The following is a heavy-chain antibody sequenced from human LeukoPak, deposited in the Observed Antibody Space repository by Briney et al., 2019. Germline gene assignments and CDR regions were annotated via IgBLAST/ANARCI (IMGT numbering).Heavy chain of an antibody. CDR2: IFPGDSDT. D-gene: IGHD5-18*01. J-gene: IGHJ4*02. CDR1: GYSFTTYW. Sequence: GESLKISCKGSGYSFTTYWIGWVRQMPGKGLEWMGIIFPGDSDTIYSPSFQGQVTISADKSINTAYLQWSSLKASDTAMYYCATTDYSYGRYYFDYWGQGTLVTVSS. V-gene: IGHV5-51*01. CDR3: ATTDYSYGRYYFDY.